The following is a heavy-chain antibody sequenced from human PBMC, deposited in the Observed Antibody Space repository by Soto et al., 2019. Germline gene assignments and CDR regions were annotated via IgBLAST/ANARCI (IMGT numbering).Heavy chain of an antibody. CDR1: GFSFSSYA. V-gene: IGHV3-23*01. CDR2: ISGRGGST. CDR3: ATPRNRSSTSCVFDY. Sequence: GGSLRLSCAASGFSFSSYAMSWVRQAPGKGLEWVSGISGRGGSTYYADSVKGRFTISRDNSKNTLYLQMNSLRAEDTAVYYCATPRNRSSTSCVFDYWGQGTLVTVSS. D-gene: IGHD2-2*01. J-gene: IGHJ4*02.